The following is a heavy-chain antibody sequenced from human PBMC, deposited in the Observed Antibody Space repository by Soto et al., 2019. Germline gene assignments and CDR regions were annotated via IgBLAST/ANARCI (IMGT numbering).Heavy chain of an antibody. CDR2: IIPIVGTA. Sequence: QVQLVQSGAEVKKPGSSVKVSCKASRGTFSSYAICWVRQAPGQGLEWMGGIIPIVGTANYAQKFQGRVTITADESTSTAYMELSSLRSEDTAVYYCASSVAKYYYYGMDVWGQGTTVTVSS. D-gene: IGHD5-12*01. J-gene: IGHJ6*02. CDR3: ASSVAKYYYYGMDV. CDR1: RGTFSSYA. V-gene: IGHV1-69*12.